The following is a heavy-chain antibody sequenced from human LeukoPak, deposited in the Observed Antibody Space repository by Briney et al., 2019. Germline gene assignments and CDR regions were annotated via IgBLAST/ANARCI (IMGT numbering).Heavy chain of an antibody. CDR2: INTDGTVT. D-gene: IGHD6-19*01. Sequence: GGSLRLSCAASGFTFSKYWMLWVRQAPGKGLECVSRINTDGTVTTYADSVKGRFTVSRDNADNTLFLQMNSLRDEDTAVYYCATKQWLAPPPDSWGQGTPVTVSS. CDR1: GFTFSKYW. CDR3: ATKQWLAPPPDS. J-gene: IGHJ4*02. V-gene: IGHV3-74*01.